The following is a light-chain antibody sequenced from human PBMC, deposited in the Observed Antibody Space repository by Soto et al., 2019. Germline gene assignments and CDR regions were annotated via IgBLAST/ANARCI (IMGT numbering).Light chain of an antibody. V-gene: IGKV1-9*01. CDR3: QQTFGKPLVT. J-gene: IGKJ5*01. CDR2: AAS. CDR1: QGISSY. Sequence: DIQLTQSPSFLSASVGDRVTITCRASQGISSYLAWYQQKPGKAPKLLIYAASTLHNGVPSRFSGSGSGTDFTLTISSLQPEDFAIYYCQQTFGKPLVTFGQGTRLEIK.